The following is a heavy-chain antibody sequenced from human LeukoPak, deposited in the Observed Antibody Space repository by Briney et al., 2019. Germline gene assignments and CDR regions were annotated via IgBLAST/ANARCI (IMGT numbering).Heavy chain of an antibody. V-gene: IGHV3-7*03. CDR3: ARDLGIVVVPAAPGY. Sequence: GGSLRLSCAPSGFTFSSYWMSWVRQAPGKGLEWVANIKQDGSEKYYVDSVKGRFTISRDNAKNPLYLQMNSLRAEDTAVYYCARDLGIVVVPAAPGYWGQGTLVTVSS. CDR1: GFTFSSYW. J-gene: IGHJ4*02. D-gene: IGHD2-2*03. CDR2: IKQDGSEK.